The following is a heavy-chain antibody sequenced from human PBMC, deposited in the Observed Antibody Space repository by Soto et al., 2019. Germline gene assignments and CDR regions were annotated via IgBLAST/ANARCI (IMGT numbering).Heavy chain of an antibody. V-gene: IGHV4-4*02. CDR2: IYHSGST. CDR3: ARIYGDYAGDYYYGMDV. D-gene: IGHD4-17*01. J-gene: IGHJ6*02. Sequence: ETLSLTCAVSGGSISSSNWWSWVRQPPGKGLEWIGEIYHSGSTNYNPSLKSRVTISVDKSKNQFSLKLSSVTAADTAVYYCARIYGDYAGDYYYGMDVWGQGTTVTVSS. CDR1: GGSISSSNW.